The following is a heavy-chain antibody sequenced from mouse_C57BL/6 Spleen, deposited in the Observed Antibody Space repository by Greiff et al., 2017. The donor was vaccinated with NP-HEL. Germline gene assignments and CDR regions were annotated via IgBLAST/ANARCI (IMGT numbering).Heavy chain of an antibody. Sequence: QVQLKQSGAELVRPGASVTLSCKASGYTFTDYEMHWVKQTPVHGLEWIGAIDPETGGTAYNQKFKGKAILTADKSSSTAYMELRSLTSEDSAVYYCTRKGYYSNYGYWGQGTTLTVSS. CDR2: IDPETGGT. J-gene: IGHJ2*01. D-gene: IGHD2-5*01. V-gene: IGHV1-15*01. CDR1: GYTFTDYE. CDR3: TRKGYYSNYGY.